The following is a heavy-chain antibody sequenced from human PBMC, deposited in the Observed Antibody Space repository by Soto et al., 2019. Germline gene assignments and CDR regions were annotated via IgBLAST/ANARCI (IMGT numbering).Heavy chain of an antibody. V-gene: IGHV4-34*01. D-gene: IGHD4-4*01. CDR1: GGYFNDDY. CDR3: ARGLTTVYLMRRYYAFDI. Sequence: QVQLQQWGAGLLKPSETLSLTCGVYGGYFNDDYWTWIRQPPGRGLEWIGEIKRRGNTYSTPSLGSRVSTSIDLSKNPFSLSLTSVTAADTAVYYCARGLTTVYLMRRYYAFDIWSQGTMVTVSS. J-gene: IGHJ3*02. CDR2: IKRRGNT.